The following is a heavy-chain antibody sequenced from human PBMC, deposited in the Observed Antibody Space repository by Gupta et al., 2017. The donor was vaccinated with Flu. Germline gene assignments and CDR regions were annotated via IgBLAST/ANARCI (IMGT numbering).Heavy chain of an antibody. CDR3: ASDNDRGAFDI. Sequence: ADSVKGRFTFSRDSAKNTLYFQMNSLRVEDTAVYYCASDNDRGAFDIWGQGTKVTVSA. V-gene: IGHV3-74*01. D-gene: IGHD3-22*01. J-gene: IGHJ3*02.